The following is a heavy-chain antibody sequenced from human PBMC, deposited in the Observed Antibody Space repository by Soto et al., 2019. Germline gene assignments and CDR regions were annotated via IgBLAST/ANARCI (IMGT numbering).Heavy chain of an antibody. Sequence: QLQLQESGPGLVKPSETLSLTCTVSGGSISSSSYYWGWIRQPPGKGLEWIGSIYYSGSTYFTPSLKSRVTLSVDTSKNQFPLKLSSVTAADTAVYYCARWRRRETYYYGSGTGSADYWGQGTLVTVSS. CDR3: ARWRRRETYYYGSGTGSADY. V-gene: IGHV4-39*01. J-gene: IGHJ4*02. CDR2: IYYSGST. D-gene: IGHD3-10*01. CDR1: GGSISSSSYY.